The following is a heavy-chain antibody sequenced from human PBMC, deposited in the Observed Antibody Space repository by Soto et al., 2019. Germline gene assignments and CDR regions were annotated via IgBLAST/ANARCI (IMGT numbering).Heavy chain of an antibody. CDR1: GGSISSGGHY. CDR3: ARGYDFWSGYYKAPQFDY. Sequence: PSETLSLTCTVSGGSISSGGHYWSWIRQHPGKGLEWIGYIYYSGSTYYNPSLKSRVTISVDTSKNQFSLKLSSVTAADTAVYYCARGYDFWSGYYKAPQFDYWGQGTLVTVSS. CDR2: IYYSGST. V-gene: IGHV4-31*03. J-gene: IGHJ4*02. D-gene: IGHD3-3*01.